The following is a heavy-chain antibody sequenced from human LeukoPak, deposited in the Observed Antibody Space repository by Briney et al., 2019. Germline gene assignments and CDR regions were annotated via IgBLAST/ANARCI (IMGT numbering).Heavy chain of an antibody. CDR2: IHEDGSDK. CDR3: ARTLRLGTPRAFDI. V-gene: IGHV3-7*05. Sequence: GGSLRLSCAASGFTFSSYWMNWVRQAPGKGLEWVANIHEDGSDKYYVDSVKGRFTISRDNAKNSLFLQVNSLRAEDTALYYCARTLRLGTPRAFDIWGRGTMVTVSS. CDR1: GFTFSSYW. D-gene: IGHD1-14*01. J-gene: IGHJ3*02.